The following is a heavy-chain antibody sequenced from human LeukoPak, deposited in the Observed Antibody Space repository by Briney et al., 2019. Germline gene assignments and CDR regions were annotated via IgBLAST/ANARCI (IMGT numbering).Heavy chain of an antibody. D-gene: IGHD2-2*01. V-gene: IGHV1-46*01. J-gene: IGHJ5*02. CDR3: ARFEYQMLSYNWFDP. CDR2: INPSGGST. CDR1: GYTFTSYY. Sequence: ASVKVSCKASGYTFTSYYMHWVRQAPGQGLEWMGIINPSGGSTSYAQKFQGRVTMTRDTSTSTVYMELSSLRFDDTAVYYCARFEYQMLSYNWFDPWGQGTLVTVSS.